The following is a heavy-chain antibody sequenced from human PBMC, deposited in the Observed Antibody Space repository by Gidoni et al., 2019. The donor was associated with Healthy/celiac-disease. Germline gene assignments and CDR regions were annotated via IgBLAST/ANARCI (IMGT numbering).Heavy chain of an antibody. CDR2: ISSSSSYI. CDR1: GSTSSSYS. D-gene: IGHD3-10*01. V-gene: IGHV3-21*01. CDR3: AGETLMGYYSYYGMDV. J-gene: IGHJ6*02. Sequence: EVQLVESGGGLAKPGGSLRLSWAAPGSTSSSYSMNWVRQGPGKGLEWVSSISSSSSYIYYADSVKGRFTISRDNAKNSLYLQMNSLRAEDTAVYYCAGETLMGYYSYYGMDVWGQGTTVTVSS.